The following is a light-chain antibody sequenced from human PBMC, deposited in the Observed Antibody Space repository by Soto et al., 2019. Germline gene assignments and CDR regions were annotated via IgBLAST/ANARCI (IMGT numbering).Light chain of an antibody. J-gene: IGKJ1*01. CDR2: DAS. CDR1: QSVSSY. V-gene: IGKV3-11*01. Sequence: EIVLTQSPATLSLSPGERATLSCRASQSVSSYLAWYQQKPGQAPRLLIYDASNRATGIPARFSGSGSGTDVTLTISSLEPEDFAVYYCQQQGTFGQGTKVEIK. CDR3: QQQGT.